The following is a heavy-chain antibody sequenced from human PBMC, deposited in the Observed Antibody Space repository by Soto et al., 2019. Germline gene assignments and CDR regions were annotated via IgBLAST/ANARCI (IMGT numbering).Heavy chain of an antibody. CDR3: ARSVAVPGAHIDY. Sequence: SETLSLTCSVSGGSISGSYWSWIRQSPGKGLEWLGYVYYTGSTNYSPSLRSRVSISVDTSKNEFSLRLSSVTAADTAVYFCARSVAVPGAHIDYWGQGTQVIVSS. CDR1: GGSISGSY. V-gene: IGHV4-59*01. CDR2: VYYTGST. D-gene: IGHD6-19*01. J-gene: IGHJ4*02.